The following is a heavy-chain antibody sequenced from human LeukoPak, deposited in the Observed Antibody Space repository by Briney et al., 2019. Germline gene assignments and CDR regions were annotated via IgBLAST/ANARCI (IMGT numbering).Heavy chain of an antibody. D-gene: IGHD1-26*01. CDR1: GYTFTGYY. CDR3: AADILYSGS. J-gene: IGHJ4*02. CDR2: INPNSGGT. V-gene: IGHV1-2*02. Sequence: GASVKVSCKASGYTFTGYYMHWVRQAPGQGLEWMGWINPNSGGTNYAQKFQGRVTMTRDTSISTAYMELSSLRPEDTAVYYCAADILYSGSWGQGTLVTVSS.